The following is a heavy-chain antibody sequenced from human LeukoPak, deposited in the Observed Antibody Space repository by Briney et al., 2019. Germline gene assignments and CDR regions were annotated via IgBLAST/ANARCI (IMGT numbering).Heavy chain of an antibody. Sequence: PGRSLRLSCAASGFTFSSYGMHWVRQAPGKGLEWVAVISYDGSNKYYADSVKGRFTISRDNSKNTLYLQMNSLRAEDTAVYYCAKGSITMIVVAPIQDWGQGTLVTVSS. CDR3: AKGSITMIVVAPIQD. J-gene: IGHJ4*02. D-gene: IGHD3-22*01. V-gene: IGHV3-30*18. CDR1: GFTFSSYG. CDR2: ISYDGSNK.